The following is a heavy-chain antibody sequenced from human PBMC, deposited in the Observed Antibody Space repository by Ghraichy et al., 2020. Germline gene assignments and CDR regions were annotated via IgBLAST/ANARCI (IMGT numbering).Heavy chain of an antibody. CDR3: ARGHVVQGVTSWFDP. V-gene: IGHV1-8*01. J-gene: IGHJ5*02. Sequence: ASVKVSCKASGYTFTSYDINWVRQATGQGLEWMGWMNPNSGNTGYAQKFQGRVTMTRNTSISTAYMELSSLRSEDTAVYYCARGHVVQGVTSWFDPWGQGTLVTVSS. CDR1: GYTFTSYD. CDR2: MNPNSGNT. D-gene: IGHD3-10*01.